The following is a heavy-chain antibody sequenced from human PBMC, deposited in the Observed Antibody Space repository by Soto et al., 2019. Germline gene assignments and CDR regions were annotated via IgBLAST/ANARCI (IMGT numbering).Heavy chain of an antibody. CDR3: VRHPGGVATPGDDY. CDR2: MNPDSGDT. V-gene: IGHV1-8*01. Sequence: QVQLVQSGAEVKKPGASVKVSCEASGYPFDSFDINWVRQAAGQGLEWMGWMNPDSGDTAVAQRFKDRIIRTRTTSTSTAYMELSRLKPDDSDFYLCVRHPGGVATPGDDYWGQGTLVTVSS. J-gene: IGHJ4*02. CDR1: GYPFDSFD. D-gene: IGHD2-15*01.